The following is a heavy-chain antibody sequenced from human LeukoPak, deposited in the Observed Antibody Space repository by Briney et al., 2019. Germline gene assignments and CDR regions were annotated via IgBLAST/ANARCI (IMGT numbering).Heavy chain of an antibody. D-gene: IGHD6-13*01. Sequence: SETLSLTCTVSGGSISSYYWSWIRQPPGKGLEWIGEINHSGSTNYNPSLKSRVTISVDTSKNQFSLKLSSVTAADTAVYYCARRNEDSSSWYGDYWGQGTLVTVSS. V-gene: IGHV4-34*01. CDR3: ARRNEDSSSWYGDY. CDR1: GGSISSYY. J-gene: IGHJ4*02. CDR2: INHSGST.